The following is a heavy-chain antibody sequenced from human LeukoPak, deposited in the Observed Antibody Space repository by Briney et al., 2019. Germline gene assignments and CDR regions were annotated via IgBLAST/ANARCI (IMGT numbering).Heavy chain of an antibody. J-gene: IGHJ4*02. CDR2: INPNSGGT. CDR3: ARDYVGSSSWYDY. V-gene: IGHV1-2*02. Sequence: ASVKVSCKASVYTFTGYYMHGVRQAPGQGREWMGWINPNSGGTNYAQKFQGRVTMTRDTSISTAYMEMSRLRSDDTGVYYCARDYVGSSSWYDYWGQGTLVTVSS. CDR1: VYTFTGYY. D-gene: IGHD6-13*01.